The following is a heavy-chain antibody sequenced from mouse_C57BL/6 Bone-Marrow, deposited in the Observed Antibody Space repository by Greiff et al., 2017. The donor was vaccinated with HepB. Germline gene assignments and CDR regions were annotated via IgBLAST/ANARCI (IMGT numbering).Heavy chain of an antibody. V-gene: IGHV3-6*01. Sequence: EVKVEESGPGLVKPSQSLSLTCSVTGYSITSGYYWNWIRQFPGNKLEWMGYISYDGSNNYNPSLKNRISITRDTSKNQFFLKLNSVTTEDTATYYCARDSSSITTVVATGFDYWGQGTTLTVSS. J-gene: IGHJ2*01. CDR2: ISYDGSN. CDR1: GYSITSGYY. D-gene: IGHD1-1*01. CDR3: ARDSSSITTVVATGFDY.